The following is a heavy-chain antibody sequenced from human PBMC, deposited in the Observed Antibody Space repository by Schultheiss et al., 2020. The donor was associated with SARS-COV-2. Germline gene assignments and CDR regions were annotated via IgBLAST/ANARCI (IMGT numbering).Heavy chain of an antibody. D-gene: IGHD3-3*01. CDR3: ARGYYDFWSGYHNWFDP. CDR1: GFTFSSYA. J-gene: IGHJ5*02. V-gene: IGHV3-30*04. CDR2: ISYDGSNK. Sequence: GGSLRLSCAASGFTFSSYAMHWVRQAPGKGLEWVAVISYDGSNKYYADSVKGRFTISRDNAKNSLYLQMNSLRAEDTAVYYCARGYYDFWSGYHNWFDPWGQGTLVTVSS.